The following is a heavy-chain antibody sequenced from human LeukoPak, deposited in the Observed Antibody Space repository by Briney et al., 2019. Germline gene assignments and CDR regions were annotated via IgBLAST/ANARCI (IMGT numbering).Heavy chain of an antibody. V-gene: IGHV4-59*12. CDR1: GGSISSYY. CDR3: ARLKGYYYCYMDV. CDR2: VYDSGST. J-gene: IGHJ6*03. Sequence: PSETLSLTCTVSGGSISSYYWSWIRQAPGKGLEWIGYVYDSGSTTYNPSLKSRLTISVDTSKSQFSLKLSSVTAADTAVYYCARLKGYYYCYMDVWGKGNTVTVSS.